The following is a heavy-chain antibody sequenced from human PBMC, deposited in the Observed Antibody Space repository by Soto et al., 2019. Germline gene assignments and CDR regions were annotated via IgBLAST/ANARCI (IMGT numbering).Heavy chain of an antibody. V-gene: IGHV2-5*02. Sequence: QITLKESGPTVVKPTQTLTLTCTFSGFSLNNDGVGVGWIRQPPGKAPEWLALIYWDDDTRYSPSLRSRLTLTTDSSKNQVVLTMTNMDPVDTATYFCAHSSLHYKKWFDPWGQGTLVTVSS. CDR2: IYWDDDT. CDR3: AHSSLHYKKWFDP. J-gene: IGHJ5*02. CDR1: GFSLNNDGVG. D-gene: IGHD1-20*01.